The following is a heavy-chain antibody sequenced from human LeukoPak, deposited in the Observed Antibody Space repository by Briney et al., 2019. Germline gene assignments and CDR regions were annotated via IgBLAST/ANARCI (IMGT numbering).Heavy chain of an antibody. J-gene: IGHJ4*02. CDR2: ISYDGSNK. CDR1: GFTFISFG. Sequence: GRSLRLSCAASGFTFISFGMHWVRQAPGKGLEWVALISYDGSNKYYADSVKGRFTISRGNSKNTLYLQMNSLRAEDAAVYYCAKDWDPGYYDSSGSYPDYWGQGTLVTVSS. V-gene: IGHV3-30*18. D-gene: IGHD3-22*01. CDR3: AKDWDPGYYDSSGSYPDY.